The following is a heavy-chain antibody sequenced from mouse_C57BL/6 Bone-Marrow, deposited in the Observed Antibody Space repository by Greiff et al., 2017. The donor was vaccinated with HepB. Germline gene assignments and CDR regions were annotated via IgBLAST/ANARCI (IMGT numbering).Heavy chain of an antibody. J-gene: IGHJ2*01. CDR2: INPNNGGT. CDR1: GYTFTDYY. CDR3: AMRTTVVKAR. D-gene: IGHD1-1*01. Sequence: EVQLQQSGPELVKPGASVKISCKASGYTFTDYYMNWVKQSHGKSLEWIGDINPNNGGTSYNQKFKGKATLTVDKSSSTAYMELRSLTSEDSAVYYCAMRTTVVKARWGQGTTLTVSS. V-gene: IGHV1-26*01.